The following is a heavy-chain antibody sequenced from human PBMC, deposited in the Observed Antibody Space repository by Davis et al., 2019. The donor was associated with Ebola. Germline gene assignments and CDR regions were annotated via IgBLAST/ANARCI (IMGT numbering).Heavy chain of an antibody. D-gene: IGHD4-11*01. J-gene: IGHJ6*02. CDR3: ARTLTTEAYYYYGMDV. CDR2: IYWDDDK. CDR1: GFSLSTSGVG. V-gene: IGHV2-5*02. Sequence: SGPTLVKPTQTLTLTCTFSGFSLSTSGVGVGWIRQPPGKALEWLALIYWDDDKRYSPSLKSRLTITKDTSKNQVVLTMTNMDPVDTATYYCARTLTTEAYYYYGMDVWGQGTTVTVSS.